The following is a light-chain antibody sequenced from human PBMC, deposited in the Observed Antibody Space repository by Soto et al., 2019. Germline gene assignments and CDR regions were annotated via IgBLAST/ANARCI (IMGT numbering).Light chain of an antibody. J-gene: IGKJ4*01. Sequence: IQMTQSPSTLSASVGDRVTVTGLASQSISIWLAWYQQKPGKAPKLLIYKASSLESGVPSRFSGSGSGTEFTLTISSLQPDDFATYYCQQCSSYPTFGGGTKVDIK. CDR2: KAS. CDR1: QSISIW. CDR3: QQCSSYPT. V-gene: IGKV1-5*03.